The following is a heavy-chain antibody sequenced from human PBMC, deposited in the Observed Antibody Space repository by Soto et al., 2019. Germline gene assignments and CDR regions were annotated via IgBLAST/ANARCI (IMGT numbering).Heavy chain of an antibody. CDR1: GFSLSTSGVG. J-gene: IGHJ5*02. Sequence: QITLKESGPTLVKPTQTLTLTCTFSGFSLSTSGVGVGWIRQHPGKALEWLALIYWNDDKRYSPSLKSRLTITKDTSKNQVVLTMTNMDPVDTATYYCAHRLKGRYFYPSNWFDPWGQGTLVTVSS. V-gene: IGHV2-5*01. CDR3: AHRLKGRYFYPSNWFDP. D-gene: IGHD3-9*01. CDR2: IYWNDDK.